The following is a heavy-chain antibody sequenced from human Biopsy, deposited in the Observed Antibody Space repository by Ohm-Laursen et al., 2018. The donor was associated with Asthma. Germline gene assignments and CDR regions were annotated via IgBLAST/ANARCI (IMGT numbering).Heavy chain of an antibody. V-gene: IGHV4-39*01. CDR2: MYHSGSP. D-gene: IGHD3-22*01. CDR3: VRHQYSSSWSTFDY. J-gene: IGHJ4*02. CDR1: GGSITSSSYY. Sequence: SETLSLTCTVSGGSITSSSYYWGWIRQPPGKEMEWIGRMYHSGSPYYHPSLKSRATISVDTSKNQLSLKMSSVTAADTAVYFCVRHQYSSSWSTFDYWGQGALVTV.